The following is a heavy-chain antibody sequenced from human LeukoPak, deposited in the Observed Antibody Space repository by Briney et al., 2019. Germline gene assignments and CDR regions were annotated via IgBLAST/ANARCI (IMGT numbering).Heavy chain of an antibody. CDR1: GGSFSGYY. D-gene: IGHD2-15*01. CDR2: INHSGST. CDR3: ARSKIVVVVAATGHAFDI. Sequence: SETLSLTCAVYGGSFSGYYWGWIRQPPGKGLEWIGEINHSGSTNYNPSLKSRVTISVDTSKNQFSLKLSSVTAADTAVYYCARSKIVVVVAATGHAFDIWGQGTMVTVSS. V-gene: IGHV4-34*01. J-gene: IGHJ3*02.